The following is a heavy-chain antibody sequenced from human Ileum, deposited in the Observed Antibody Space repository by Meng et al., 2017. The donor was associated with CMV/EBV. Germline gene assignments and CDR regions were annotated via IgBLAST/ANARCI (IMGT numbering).Heavy chain of an antibody. D-gene: IGHD3-10*01. CDR1: GGSISGYY. CDR2: VYYTGST. Sequence: SETLSLTCTVSGGSISGYYWNWIRQPPGKGLEWIGYVYYTGSTNYNPSLRSRVTMSVDTSKNQISLELSSVTAADTAVYYCARDKTHGSGSYHNYYGMDVWGQGTTVTVSS. CDR3: ARDKTHGSGSYHNYYGMDV. J-gene: IGHJ6*02. V-gene: IGHV4-59*01.